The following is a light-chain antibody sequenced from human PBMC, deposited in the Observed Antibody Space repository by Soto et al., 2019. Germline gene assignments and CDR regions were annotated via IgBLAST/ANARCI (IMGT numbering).Light chain of an antibody. CDR3: SSYAGSRTLV. Sequence: QSVLTQPASVSGSPGQSITISCTGTSSDVGRYNYVSWYQQHPGKGPKLMIYDVTNRPSGVSNRFSASKSGNTAALTISGLQAEDEADYYCSSYAGSRTLVFGGGTKLTVL. V-gene: IGLV2-14*03. CDR2: DVT. CDR1: SSDVGRYNY. J-gene: IGLJ2*01.